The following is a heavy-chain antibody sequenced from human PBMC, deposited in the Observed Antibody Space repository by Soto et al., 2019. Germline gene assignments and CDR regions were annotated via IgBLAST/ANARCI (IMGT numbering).Heavy chain of an antibody. D-gene: IGHD2-15*01. CDR1: GGTFSSYT. V-gene: IGHV1-69*02. CDR2: IIPILGIA. CDR3: ATYCSGGSCYAHYYYYYGMDV. Sequence: QVQLVQSGAEVKKPGSSVKFSCKASGGTFSSYTISWVRQAPGQGLEWMGRIIPILGIANYGQKFQGRVTIIADKSTSTAYMELSSLRSEDTAVYYCATYCSGGSCYAHYYYYYGMDVWGQGTTVTVSS. J-gene: IGHJ6*02.